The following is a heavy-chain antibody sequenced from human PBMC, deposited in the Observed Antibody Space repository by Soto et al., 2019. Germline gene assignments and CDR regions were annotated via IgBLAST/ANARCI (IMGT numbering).Heavy chain of an antibody. J-gene: IGHJ4*02. V-gene: IGHV4-4*02. CDR3: ARAPGGSGRGYVDY. CDR1: GGFISRSNC. Sequence: QVQLQESGPGLVKPSGTLSLTCAVSGGFISRSNCWSWVRQPPGKGLEWIGEIYHSGSSNDNPSLKSRVTISVDKSKNQFSLKLNSGTAADTAVYDWARAPGGSGRGYVDYWGQGALVTVSS. D-gene: IGHD3-10*01. CDR2: IYHSGSS.